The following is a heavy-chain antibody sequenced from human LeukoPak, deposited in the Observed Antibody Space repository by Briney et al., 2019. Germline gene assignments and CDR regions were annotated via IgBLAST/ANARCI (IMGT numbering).Heavy chain of an antibody. D-gene: IGHD1-14*01. CDR1: GASISNYY. CDR3: ASLRTGMDV. J-gene: IGHJ6*02. Sequence: SETLSLTCTVSGASISNYYWSWIRQPPGKGLEWIGSIYYSGSTNYNPSLKSRVTISVDTSKNQFSLKLSSVTAADTAVYYCASLRTGMDVWGQGTTVTVSS. CDR2: IYYSGST. V-gene: IGHV4-59*01.